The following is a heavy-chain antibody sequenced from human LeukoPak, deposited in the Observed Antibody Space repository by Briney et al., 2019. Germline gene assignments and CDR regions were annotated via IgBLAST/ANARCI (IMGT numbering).Heavy chain of an antibody. Sequence: GGSLRLSCAASGFTFSNYAMNWVRQAPGKGLEWVSGITDSGGRTYYADSVKGRFTISRDNSENTLYLQMNTLRAEDTAIYFCAKSLPARRVTDYLGQGTLFTVSS. CDR3: AKSLPARRVTDY. J-gene: IGHJ4*02. V-gene: IGHV3-23*01. CDR1: GFTFSNYA. CDR2: ITDSGGRT. D-gene: IGHD2-2*01.